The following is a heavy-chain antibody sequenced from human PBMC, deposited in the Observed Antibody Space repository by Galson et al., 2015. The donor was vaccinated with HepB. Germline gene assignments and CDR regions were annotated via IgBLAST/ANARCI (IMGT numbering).Heavy chain of an antibody. J-gene: IGHJ4*02. CDR1: GFTFSDYT. D-gene: IGHD3-3*01. CDR3: ARDRGGFFDFWSGDLS. Sequence: LRLSCAASGFTFSDYTMDWVRQAPGKGLEWVSSISSTSSYIYYADPVKGRFTVSRDNAKNSLYLEMNSLGAEDTAIYYCARDRGGFFDFWSGDLSWGQGTLVTVSS. V-gene: IGHV3-21*01. CDR2: ISSTSSYI.